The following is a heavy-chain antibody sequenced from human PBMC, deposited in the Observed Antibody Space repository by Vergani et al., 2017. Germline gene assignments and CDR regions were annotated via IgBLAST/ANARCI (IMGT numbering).Heavy chain of an antibody. CDR2: ISGTAGSP. V-gene: IGHV3-23*04. J-gene: IGHJ1*01. CDR3: VKHSSILSRRGDLHH. Sequence: EVQLVESGGGLVQPGGSLRLSCAASGFTFSSYSMSWVRQAPGRGLDWVSSISGTAGSPMYAESVKGRFTVSRDNSKNTVYLQMNDLRVDDTAVYYCVKHSSILSRRGDLHHWGQGTLVTVSS. CDR1: GFTFSSYS. D-gene: IGHD2-21*01.